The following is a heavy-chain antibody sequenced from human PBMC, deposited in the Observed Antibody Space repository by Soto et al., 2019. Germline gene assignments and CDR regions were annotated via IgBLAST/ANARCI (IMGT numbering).Heavy chain of an antibody. D-gene: IGHD4-17*01. J-gene: IGHJ4*02. CDR3: ARDDYGDPFFDY. Sequence: QVQLVQSGAEVKKPGASVKVSCKASAYIFTNHGISWVRQAPGQGLEWMGWISANNGNRNFAQNFQGRVTLTTDTSTSTAYMELRSLTSDDTAIYYCARDDYGDPFFDYWGQGALVTVSS. CDR2: ISANNGNR. CDR1: AYIFTNHG. V-gene: IGHV1-18*01.